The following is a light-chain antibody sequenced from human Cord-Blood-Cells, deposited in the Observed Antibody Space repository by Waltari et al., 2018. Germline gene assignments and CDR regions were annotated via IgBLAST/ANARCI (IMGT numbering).Light chain of an antibody. V-gene: IGLV1-40*01. CDR1: SSNIGAGSD. CDR3: QSYDSSLSGQV. Sequence: SVLTQPPSVPGAPGQRVTIPCTGSSSNIGAGSDVSRYQTLPGTAPKLLIYGNSNRPSGVPDRFSGSKSGTSASLAITGLQAEDEADYYCQSYDSSLSGQVFGGGTKLTVL. CDR2: GNS. J-gene: IGLJ3*02.